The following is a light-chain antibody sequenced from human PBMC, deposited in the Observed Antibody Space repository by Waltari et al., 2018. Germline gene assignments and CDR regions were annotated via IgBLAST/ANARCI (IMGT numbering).Light chain of an antibody. CDR2: SNN. V-gene: IGLV1-44*01. J-gene: IGLJ6*01. CDR3: AAWDDSLNGNV. Sequence: QSVLTQPPSASGTPGQRVPISCSGSSSNIGSNTVNWYQQVPGTAPKLLIYSNNQRPPGVPDRFSGSKSGTSASLAISGLQSEDEADYYCAAWDDSLNGNVFGSGTKVTVL. CDR1: SSNIGSNT.